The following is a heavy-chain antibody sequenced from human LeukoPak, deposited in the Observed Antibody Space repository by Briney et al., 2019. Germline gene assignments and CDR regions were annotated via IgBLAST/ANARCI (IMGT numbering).Heavy chain of an antibody. Sequence: SETLSLTCTVSGGSISSYYWSWIRQPPGKGLEWNGYIYYSGSTNYNPSLKSRVTISVDTPKSQFSLKLSSVTAADTAVYYCARGRYSSSWYRYWGQGTLVTVSS. CDR1: GGSISSYY. CDR3: ARGRYSSSWYRY. D-gene: IGHD6-13*01. V-gene: IGHV4-59*01. CDR2: IYYSGST. J-gene: IGHJ4*02.